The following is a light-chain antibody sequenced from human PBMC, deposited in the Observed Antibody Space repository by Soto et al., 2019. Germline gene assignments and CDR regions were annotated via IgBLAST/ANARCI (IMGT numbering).Light chain of an antibody. CDR3: QQYNNWPKT. J-gene: IGKJ1*01. CDR2: GAS. V-gene: IGKV3-15*01. CDR1: QSVSSN. Sequence: AMTQSPATLSVSPGERATLSCRASQSVSSNLAWYQQKPGQAPRLLIYGASTRATGIPARFSGSGSGTEFTLTISSLQSEDFAVYYCQQYNNWPKTFGQGTKVDIK.